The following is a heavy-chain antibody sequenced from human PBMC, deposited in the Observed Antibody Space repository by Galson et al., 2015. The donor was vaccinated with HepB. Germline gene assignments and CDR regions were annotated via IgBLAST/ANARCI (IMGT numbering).Heavy chain of an antibody. J-gene: IGHJ4*02. CDR3: TRLGDFSGYSSR. D-gene: IGHD6-13*01. Sequence: SLRLSCAASGLIISPYGMAWVRQASGKGPEWVGRIRSKASNYATSYVPSLKGRFTISRDDSKNMAYLHMKSLKTEDTAMYYCTRLGDFSGYSSRWGQGTLVTVSS. V-gene: IGHV3-73*01. CDR1: GLIISPYG. CDR2: IRSKASNYAT.